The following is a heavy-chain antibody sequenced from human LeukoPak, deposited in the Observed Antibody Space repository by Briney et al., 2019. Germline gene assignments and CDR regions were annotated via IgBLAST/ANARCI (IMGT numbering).Heavy chain of an antibody. V-gene: IGHV4-39*01. CDR1: GGSLNFKTNS. Sequence: SETLSLTCTVSGGSLNFKTNSWAWVRQPPGRSLEWIGAVHFSGDIYYNPSVMSRVTISVDRSKNQYFLRLNSLTATDTAIYYCARLPTGYPNWFDAWGRGVLDTVSS. CDR2: VHFSGDI. CDR3: ARLPTGYPNWFDA. J-gene: IGHJ5*02. D-gene: IGHD3-9*01.